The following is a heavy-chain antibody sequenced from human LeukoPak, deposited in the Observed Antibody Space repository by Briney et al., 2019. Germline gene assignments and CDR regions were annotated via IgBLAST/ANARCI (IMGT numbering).Heavy chain of an antibody. Sequence: QPGGSLRLSCAASGFTFDDYAMHWVRQAPGKGLEWVSLISGDGGSTYYADSVKGRFTISRDNSKNSLYLQMNSLRTEDTALYYCAKVSMPIVVVISKSYYFDYWGKGTLVTVSS. J-gene: IGHJ4*02. D-gene: IGHD3-22*01. CDR2: ISGDGGST. CDR1: GFTFDDYA. V-gene: IGHV3-43*02. CDR3: AKVSMPIVVVISKSYYFDY.